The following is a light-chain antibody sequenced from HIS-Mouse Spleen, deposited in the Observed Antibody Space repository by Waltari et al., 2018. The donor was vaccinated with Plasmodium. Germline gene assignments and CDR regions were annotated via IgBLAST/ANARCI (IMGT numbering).Light chain of an antibody. J-gene: IGLJ3*02. Sequence: QSALTPPRSVSGSPGPPGTTSCTGTSTDVGGYNYFPWSQQHPAEDPNLMIYDVSNRPSGVPDRFSCSKSGNTASLTISGLQAEDEADYYCCSYAGSYTWVFGGGTKLTVL. V-gene: IGLV2-11*01. CDR2: DVS. CDR3: CSYAGSYTWV. CDR1: STDVGGYNY.